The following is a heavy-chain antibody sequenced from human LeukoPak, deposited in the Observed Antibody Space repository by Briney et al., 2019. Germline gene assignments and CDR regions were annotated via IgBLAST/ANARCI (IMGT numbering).Heavy chain of an antibody. CDR1: GFTFSSYE. CDR2: ISSSGSTT. D-gene: IGHD1-14*01. Sequence: PGGSLRLSCVASGFTFSSYEMNLARQAPGKGLEWVSYISSSGSTTHYADSAKGRFTTSRDNAKNSLYLQMNSLRGEDTAVYYCAAKEGTRSDFDYWGQGTLVTVAS. V-gene: IGHV3-48*03. J-gene: IGHJ4*02. CDR3: AAKEGTRSDFDY.